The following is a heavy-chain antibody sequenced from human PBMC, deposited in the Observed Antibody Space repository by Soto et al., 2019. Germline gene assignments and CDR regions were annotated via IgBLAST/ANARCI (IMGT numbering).Heavy chain of an antibody. CDR2: IYYSGST. CDR1: GGSISSGGYY. V-gene: IGHV4-31*11. J-gene: IGHJ4*02. Sequence: QVQLQESGPGLVKPSQTLSLTCAVAGGSISSGGYYWIWIRQHPVKGLEWIGYIYYSGSTYYNPSLKIRVTRSVDKSKNQFSRKLSSVTAADTAVYYCARVPDYWGQGTLVTVSS. CDR3: ARVPDY.